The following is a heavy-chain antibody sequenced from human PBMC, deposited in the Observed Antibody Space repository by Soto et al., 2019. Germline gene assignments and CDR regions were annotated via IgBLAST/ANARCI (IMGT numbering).Heavy chain of an antibody. CDR2: IIPIFGTA. CDR3: AGWGVPSSGWRVFDY. J-gene: IGHJ4*02. V-gene: IGHV1-69*01. Sequence: QVQLVQSGAEVKKPGSSVKVSCKASGGTFSSYAISWVRQAPGQGLEWMGGIIPIFGTATYAQKFQGRVTITADESTSTAYMELSSLRSEDTAVDYCAGWGVPSSGWRVFDYWGQGTLVTVSS. D-gene: IGHD6-19*01. CDR1: GGTFSSYA.